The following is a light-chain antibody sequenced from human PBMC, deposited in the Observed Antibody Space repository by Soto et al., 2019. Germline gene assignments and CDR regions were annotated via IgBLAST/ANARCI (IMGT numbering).Light chain of an antibody. CDR3: IQATQPHWT. CDR2: KVS. Sequence: DIVMTQTPLSSPVTLGQAASISCRSSQSLLHSDGNTYLSWFQQRPGQPPRLLIYKVSDRFSGVPDRFSGSGAGTDFTLTISRVEAQDVGLYYCIQATQPHWTFGQGTKVDIK. J-gene: IGKJ1*01. V-gene: IGKV2-24*01. CDR1: QSLLHSDGNTY.